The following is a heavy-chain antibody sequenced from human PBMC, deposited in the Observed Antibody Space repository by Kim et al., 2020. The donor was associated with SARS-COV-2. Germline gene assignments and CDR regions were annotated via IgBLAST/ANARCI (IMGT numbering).Heavy chain of an antibody. CDR1: GFSLSTSGMC. Sequence: SGPTLVNPTQTLTLTCTFSGFSLSTSGMCVSWIRQPPGKALEWLALIDWDDDKYYSTSLKTRLTISKDTSKNQVVLTMTNMDPVDTATYYCARIRRGFGELFRFPDVWGQGTTVTVSS. J-gene: IGHJ6*02. D-gene: IGHD3-10*01. CDR3: ARIRRGFGELFRFPDV. V-gene: IGHV2-70*01. CDR2: IDWDDDK.